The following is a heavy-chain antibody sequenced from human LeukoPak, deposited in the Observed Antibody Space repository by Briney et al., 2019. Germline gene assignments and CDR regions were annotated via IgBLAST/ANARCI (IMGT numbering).Heavy chain of an antibody. Sequence: GGSLRLSCAASGFTFSSYAMSWVRRAPGKGLEWVSAISGSGGSTYYADSVKGRFTISRDNSKNTLYLQMNSLRAEDTAVYYCAKVNGGIAAAVYYFDYWGQGTLVTVSS. CDR1: GFTFSSYA. CDR2: ISGSGGST. V-gene: IGHV3-23*01. CDR3: AKVNGGIAAAVYYFDY. D-gene: IGHD6-13*01. J-gene: IGHJ4*02.